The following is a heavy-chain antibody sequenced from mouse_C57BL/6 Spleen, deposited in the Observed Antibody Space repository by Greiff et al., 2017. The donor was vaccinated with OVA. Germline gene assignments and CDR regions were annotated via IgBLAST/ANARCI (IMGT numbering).Heavy chain of an antibody. Sequence: EVKLVESGEGLVKPGGSLKLSCAASGFTFSSYAMSWVRQTPEKRLEWVAYISSGGDYIYYADTVKGRFTISRDNARNTLYLQMSSLKSEDTAMDYCTRESYEGGMDYWGQGTSVTVSS. D-gene: IGHD1-1*01. CDR2: ISSGGDYI. V-gene: IGHV5-9-1*02. J-gene: IGHJ4*01. CDR3: TRESYEGGMDY. CDR1: GFTFSSYA.